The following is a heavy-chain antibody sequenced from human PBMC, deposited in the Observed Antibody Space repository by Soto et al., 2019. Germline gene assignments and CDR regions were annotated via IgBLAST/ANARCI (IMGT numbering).Heavy chain of an antibody. CDR3: AREGAQRGYYDSSGSAAFDI. Sequence: SVKVSCKASGGTFSSYAISWVRQAPGQGLEWMGGIIPIFGTANYAQKFQGRVTITADESTSTAYMELSSLRSEDTAVYYCAREGAQRGYYDSSGSAAFDIWGQGTMVTVSS. D-gene: IGHD3-22*01. CDR2: IIPIFGTA. J-gene: IGHJ3*02. CDR1: GGTFSSYA. V-gene: IGHV1-69*13.